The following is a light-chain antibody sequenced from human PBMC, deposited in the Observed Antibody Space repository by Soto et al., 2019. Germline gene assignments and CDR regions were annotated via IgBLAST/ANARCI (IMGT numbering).Light chain of an antibody. Sequence: IQLTQSPSSLSASVGDSVSITCRASKAIGSSFAWYQQKPGKAPKVLIYAASSLQSGVPSRFSGSGSGTDFTLTISSLQPEDFATYYCQQSHSTPWTFGQGTKVDIK. V-gene: IGKV1-39*01. CDR2: AAS. CDR3: QQSHSTPWT. CDR1: KAIGSS. J-gene: IGKJ1*01.